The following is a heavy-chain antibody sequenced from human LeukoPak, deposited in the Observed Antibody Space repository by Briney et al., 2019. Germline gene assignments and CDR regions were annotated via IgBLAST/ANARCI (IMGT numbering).Heavy chain of an antibody. V-gene: IGHV4-59*12. CDR2: IYYSGST. CDR1: GGSISSYY. Sequence: PSETLSLTCTVSGGSISSYYWSWIRQPPGKGLEWIGYIYYSGSTNYNPSLKSRVTISVDTSKNQFSLKLSSVTAADTAVYYCASYAWGVGVWGQGTTVTVSS. CDR3: ASYAWGVGV. J-gene: IGHJ6*02. D-gene: IGHD3-16*01.